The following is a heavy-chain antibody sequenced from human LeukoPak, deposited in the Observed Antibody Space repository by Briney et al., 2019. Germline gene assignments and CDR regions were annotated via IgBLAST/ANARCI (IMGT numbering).Heavy chain of an antibody. CDR1: GFTFSSYA. CDR3: AKGCLYCTGGSPDY. CDR2: ISYDGSNK. D-gene: IGHD2-8*02. J-gene: IGHJ4*02. Sequence: GGSLRLSCAASGFTFSSYAMHWVRQAPGKGLEWVAVISYDGSNKNYAESLRGRFTISRDNSKNTLYLQMNSLKTEDTAVYYCAKGCLYCTGGSPDYWGQGTRVTVSS. V-gene: IGHV3-30*18.